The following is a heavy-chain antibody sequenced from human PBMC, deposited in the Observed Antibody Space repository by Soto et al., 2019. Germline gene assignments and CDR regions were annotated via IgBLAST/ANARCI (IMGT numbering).Heavy chain of an antibody. CDR2: ISSGGSTT. CDR1: GFSFSDYE. Sequence: EVQLVESGGGLAQPGGSLRLSCVASGFSFSDYEMNWVRQAPGKGLEWVAYISSGGSTTHYADSVRGRFTVSRDNARKSLYLHMNTLSVGDTALYYCARDRAAGGYWGQGTLVTVSS. D-gene: IGHD6-13*01. CDR3: ARDRAAGGY. J-gene: IGHJ4*02. V-gene: IGHV3-48*03.